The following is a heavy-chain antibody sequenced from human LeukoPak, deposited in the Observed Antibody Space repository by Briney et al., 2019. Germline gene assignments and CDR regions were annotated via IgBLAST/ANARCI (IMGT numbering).Heavy chain of an antibody. CDR2: ISSSSSYI. V-gene: IGHV3-21*01. Sequence: GGSLRLSCAASGFTFSSYSMNWVRQAPGRGLEWVSSISSSSSYIYYADSVKGRFTTSRDNAKNSLYLQMNSLRAEDTAVYYCASEMATIYRGGYFDYWGQGTLVTVSS. D-gene: IGHD5-24*01. J-gene: IGHJ4*02. CDR1: GFTFSSYS. CDR3: ASEMATIYRGGYFDY.